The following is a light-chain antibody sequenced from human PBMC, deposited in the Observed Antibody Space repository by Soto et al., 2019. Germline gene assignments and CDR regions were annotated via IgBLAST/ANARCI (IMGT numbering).Light chain of an antibody. Sequence: IVLTHAPATLSVSPVYRATLSFMSSQSISNSYLAWFQQKPGQSPRLLIYGASISPTGIPDRFSGSGSGTDFTLAISRLEPEDFALYYCQQYGSSPFTFGGGTKVDIK. CDR1: QSISNSY. CDR2: GAS. V-gene: IGKV3-20*01. J-gene: IGKJ4*01. CDR3: QQYGSSPFT.